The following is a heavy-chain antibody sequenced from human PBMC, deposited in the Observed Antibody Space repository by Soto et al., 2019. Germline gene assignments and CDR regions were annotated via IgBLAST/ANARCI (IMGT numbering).Heavy chain of an antibody. D-gene: IGHD3-3*01. Sequence: SETLSLTCTVASGSISSYYWSWLRQPPGKGLEWIGYAYYSGTTNYNSSLKSRVTISIDTSKNQFSLTLNSVTAADTAVYYCARDHYDFWSGYFTFDYWGQGTLVTVSS. V-gene: IGHV4-59*01. J-gene: IGHJ4*02. CDR2: AYYSGTT. CDR3: ARDHYDFWSGYFTFDY. CDR1: SGSISSYY.